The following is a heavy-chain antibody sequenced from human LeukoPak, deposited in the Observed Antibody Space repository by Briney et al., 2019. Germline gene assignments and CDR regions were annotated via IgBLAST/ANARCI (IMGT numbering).Heavy chain of an antibody. D-gene: IGHD2-2*01. CDR2: ISSSSSYI. CDR1: GFTFSSYS. J-gene: IGHJ6*02. V-gene: IGHV3-21*01. Sequence: GGSLRLSCAASGFTFSSYSMNWVRQAPGKGLEWVSSISSSSSYIYYADSVKGRFTISRDNAENALYLQMNSLRAEDTAVYYCARDGGYCSSTSCRLYYYYGMDVWGQGTTVTVSS. CDR3: ARDGGYCSSTSCRLYYYYGMDV.